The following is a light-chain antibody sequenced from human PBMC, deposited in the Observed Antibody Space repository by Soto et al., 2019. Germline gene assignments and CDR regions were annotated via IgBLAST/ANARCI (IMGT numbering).Light chain of an antibody. J-gene: IGKJ1*01. CDR1: QSVSSN. CDR3: QQYNNWPRT. Sequence: EVVMTQSPAPLSVSPGERATLSCRASQSVSSNVVWYQQKPGQAPRLLIYGASTRATGIPARFSGSGSGTEFTLTISSLQSEDFAVYYCQQYNNWPRTFGQGTKVDIK. V-gene: IGKV3-15*01. CDR2: GAS.